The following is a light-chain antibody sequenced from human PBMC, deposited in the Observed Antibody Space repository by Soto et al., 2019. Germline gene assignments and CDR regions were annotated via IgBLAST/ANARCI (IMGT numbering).Light chain of an antibody. CDR1: QSISNY. J-gene: IGKJ1*01. V-gene: IGKV1-39*01. CDR3: QQYGISPWT. Sequence: DIPMTQSPSSLSASVGDRVTITCRASQSISNYLNWYQQRPGKAPKLLIYTASALQSGVPSRFSGSGSGTDFTLTISRLEPEDFAVYYCQQYGISPWTFGQGTKVEIK. CDR2: TAS.